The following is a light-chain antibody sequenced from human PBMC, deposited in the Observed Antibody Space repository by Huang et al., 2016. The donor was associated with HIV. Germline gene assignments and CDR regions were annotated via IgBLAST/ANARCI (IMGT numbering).Light chain of an antibody. CDR1: QGIASD. CDR3: QQLNNYPLT. J-gene: IGKJ4*01. V-gene: IGKV1-9*01. CDR2: GAS. Sequence: IQLTQSPSSLSASVGDRVTITCRASQGIASDLAWYQQKPGKAPKLLIYGASTLQSGVPSRFSGRGSGTDFTLTINSLQPEDSATYYCQQLNNYPLTCGGGTKVEIK.